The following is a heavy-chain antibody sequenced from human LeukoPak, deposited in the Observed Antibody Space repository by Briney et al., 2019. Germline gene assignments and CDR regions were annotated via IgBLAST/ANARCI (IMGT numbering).Heavy chain of an antibody. D-gene: IGHD1-26*01. J-gene: IGHJ6*03. CDR1: GFTFSSYG. CDR2: IWYDGSNK. V-gene: IGHV3-33*06. Sequence: EGSLRLSCAASGFTFSSYGMHWVRQAPGKGLEWVAVIWYDGSNKYYADSVKGRFTISRDNSKNTLYLQMNSLRAEDTAVYYCAKVGATSYYYYYMDVWGKGTTVTVSS. CDR3: AKVGATSYYYYYMDV.